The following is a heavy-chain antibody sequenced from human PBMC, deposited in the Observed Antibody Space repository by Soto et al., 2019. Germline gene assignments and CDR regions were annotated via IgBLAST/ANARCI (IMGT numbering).Heavy chain of an antibody. CDR2: MYWDDDK. Sequence: QITLKESGPTLVKPKQTLTLTCTFSGFSLRTSGVGVGWIRQPPGKALEWLALMYWDDDKRYSPSLKSRLTITKYTSKNHVGLTMTNIDPVDTATYYCAHSRRLSGYEYYYYYYAMDVWGQGTTVTVSS. D-gene: IGHD5-12*01. J-gene: IGHJ6*02. V-gene: IGHV2-5*02. CDR3: AHSRRLSGYEYYYYYYAMDV. CDR1: GFSLRTSGVG.